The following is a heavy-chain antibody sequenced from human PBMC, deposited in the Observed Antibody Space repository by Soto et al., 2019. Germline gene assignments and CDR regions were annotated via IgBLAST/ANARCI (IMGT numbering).Heavy chain of an antibody. CDR2: ISYDGSNK. J-gene: IGHJ4*02. CDR3: AKNLYYYDSSGLFDY. V-gene: IGHV3-30*18. D-gene: IGHD3-22*01. CDR1: GFTFSSYG. Sequence: PGGSLRLSCAASGFTFSSYGMHWVRQAPGKGLEWVAVISYDGSNKYYADSVKGRFTISRDNSKNTLYLQMNSLRAEDTAVYYCAKNLYYYDSSGLFDYWGQGXLVTVSS.